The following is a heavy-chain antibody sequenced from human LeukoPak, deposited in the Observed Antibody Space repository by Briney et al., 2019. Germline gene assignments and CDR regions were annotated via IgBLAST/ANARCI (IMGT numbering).Heavy chain of an antibody. D-gene: IGHD1-26*01. CDR1: GYTFTYRY. V-gene: IGHV1-45*02. Sequence: VASVKVSCKASGYTFTYRYLHWVRQAPGQALEWMGWITPFNGNTNYAQKFQDRVTITRDRSMSTAYMELSSLRSEDTAMYYCATQKGGVGATLSLWGQGTLVTVSS. J-gene: IGHJ4*02. CDR2: ITPFNGNT. CDR3: ATQKGGVGATLSL.